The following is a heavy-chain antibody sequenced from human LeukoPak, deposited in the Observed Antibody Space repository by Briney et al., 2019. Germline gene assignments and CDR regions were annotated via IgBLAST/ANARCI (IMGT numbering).Heavy chain of an antibody. CDR1: GGSISSYY. D-gene: IGHD2-2*01. Sequence: SETLSLTCTVSGGSISSYYWSWIRQPPGKGPEWIGSLYYSGNTNYNPSLKSRVTISLDTSKNQFSLKLSSVTAADTATYYCSRESRAFCPFGYWGQGTLVIVPS. V-gene: IGHV4-59*12. CDR2: LYYSGNT. CDR3: SRESRAFCPFGY. J-gene: IGHJ4*02.